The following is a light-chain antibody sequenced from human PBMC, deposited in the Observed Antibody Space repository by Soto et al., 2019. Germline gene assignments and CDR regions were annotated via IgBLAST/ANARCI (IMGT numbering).Light chain of an antibody. J-gene: IGKJ5*01. CDR2: GAS. V-gene: IGKV3-20*01. CDR3: QQYGSSPPT. Sequence: EIVLTHSPVTLSLSPGERATLSCRSSQSVSSSYLAWYQQKPGQAPRLLIYGASSRATGIPDRFSGSGSGTDFTLTISRLEPEDFAVYYCQQYGSSPPTFGQGTRLEIK. CDR1: QSVSSSY.